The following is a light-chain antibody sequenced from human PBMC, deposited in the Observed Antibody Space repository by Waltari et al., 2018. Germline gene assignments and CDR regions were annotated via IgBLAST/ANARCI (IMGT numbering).Light chain of an antibody. J-gene: IGKJ1*01. CDR3: QQSSSWA. V-gene: IGKV1-39*01. CDR2: AAS. Sequence: IQMTQSPSSLSASVGDRVTITCRTSQSTSNRLNWYQQKPGKVPKVLIYAASNLQSGVPSRFSGSGSGTKFTLTISSLQPEDSATYYCQQSSSWAFGQGTKVEIK. CDR1: QSTSNR.